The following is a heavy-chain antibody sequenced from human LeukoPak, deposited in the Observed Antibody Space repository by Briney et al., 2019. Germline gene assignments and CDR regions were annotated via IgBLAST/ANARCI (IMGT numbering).Heavy chain of an antibody. J-gene: IGHJ4*02. CDR1: GYTFTDYY. V-gene: IGHV1-2*06. CDR2: INPYSGGT. Sequence: GASVKVSCKASGYTFTDYYKHWVRQAPRQGLEWMGRINPYSGGTNYAQKFQGRVTMTRDTSISTAYMELSRLKSDDTAVYYCARDYSSGWYVYWGQGTLVTVSS. CDR3: ARDYSSGWYVY. D-gene: IGHD6-19*01.